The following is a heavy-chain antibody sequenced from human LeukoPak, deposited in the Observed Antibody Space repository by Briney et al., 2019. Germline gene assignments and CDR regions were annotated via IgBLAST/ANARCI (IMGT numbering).Heavy chain of an antibody. Sequence: KPGGSLRLPCAASGFTFSSFSMSWVRQAPGKGLEWVSYISDSSEHIYYGDSVKGRFTSSRDNAKRSLFLQMNSLRAEDTAVYYCARLTLGAYCSGDTCHFHGMDVWGQGTTVTVSS. J-gene: IGHJ6*02. CDR3: ARLTLGAYCSGDTCHFHGMDV. CDR2: ISDSSEHI. D-gene: IGHD2-15*01. V-gene: IGHV3-21*01. CDR1: GFTFSSFS.